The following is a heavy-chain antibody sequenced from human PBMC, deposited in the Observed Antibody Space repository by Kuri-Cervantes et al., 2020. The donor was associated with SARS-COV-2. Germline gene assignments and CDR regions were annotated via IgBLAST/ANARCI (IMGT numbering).Heavy chain of an antibody. J-gene: IGHJ6*02. CDR2: INHSGST. V-gene: IGHV4-34*01. CDR3: ATMVRGVPRMDV. CDR1: GGSFSGYY. Sequence: GSLRLSCAVYGGSFSGYYWSWIRQPPGKGLEWIGEINHSGSTNYNPSLKSRVTVSVDTSKNQFSLKLSSVTAADTAVYYCATMVRGVPRMDVWGQGTTVTVSS. D-gene: IGHD3-10*01.